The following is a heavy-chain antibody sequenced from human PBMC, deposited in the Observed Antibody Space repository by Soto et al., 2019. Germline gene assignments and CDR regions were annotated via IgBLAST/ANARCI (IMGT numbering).Heavy chain of an antibody. D-gene: IGHD4-17*01. CDR3: ARGSDDYGDYVTAFDY. V-gene: IGHV3-7*05. CDR1: GFTFSSYW. J-gene: IGHJ4*02. CDR2: IKQDGSEK. Sequence: GGSLRLSCAASGFTFSSYWMSWVRQAPGKGLEWVANIKQDGSEKYYVDSVKGRFTISRDNAKNSLYLQMNSLRAEDTAVYYCARGSDDYGDYVTAFDYWGQGTLVTVSS.